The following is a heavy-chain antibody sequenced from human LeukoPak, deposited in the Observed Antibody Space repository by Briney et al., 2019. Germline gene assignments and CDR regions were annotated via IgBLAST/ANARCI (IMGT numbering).Heavy chain of an antibody. J-gene: IGHJ4*02. CDR3: ARGLEATYFDY. Sequence: SETLSLTCAVYGGSFSGYYWSWIRQPPGKGLEWIGEINHSGSTNYNPSLKSRATISVDTSKNQFSLKLSSVTAADTAVYYCARGLEATYFDYWGQGTLATVSS. V-gene: IGHV4-34*01. CDR2: INHSGST. CDR1: GGSFSGYY.